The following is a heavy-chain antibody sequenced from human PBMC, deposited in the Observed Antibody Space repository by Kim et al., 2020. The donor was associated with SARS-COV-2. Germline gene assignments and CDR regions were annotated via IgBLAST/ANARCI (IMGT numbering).Heavy chain of an antibody. J-gene: IGHJ4*02. CDR1: GFTFRTYY. D-gene: IGHD2-21*01. CDR2: IKGDGSRT. V-gene: IGHV3-74*01. CDR3: ARENCGPDY. Sequence: GGSLRLSCAASGFTFRTYYMHWVRQVPGKGLVWVSRIKGDGSRTDYAASVKGRFTISRDNPNNMLYLQMNSLRAEDTAVYYCARENCGPDYWGQGTLVTVSS.